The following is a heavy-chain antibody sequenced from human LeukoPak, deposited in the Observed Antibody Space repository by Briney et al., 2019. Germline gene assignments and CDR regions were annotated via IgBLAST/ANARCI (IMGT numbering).Heavy chain of an antibody. D-gene: IGHD3-9*01. V-gene: IGHV3-23*01. CDR2: ISGSGGST. CDR1: GFTFSSNP. Sequence: SGGSLRLSCAASGFTFSSNPMTWVRQAPGKGLEWVSTISGSGGSTYYADSVKGRFTISRDNSKNTLYLQMNSLRAEDTAVYYCAKCTRVDWLPIDYWGQGTLVTVSS. J-gene: IGHJ4*02. CDR3: AKCTRVDWLPIDY.